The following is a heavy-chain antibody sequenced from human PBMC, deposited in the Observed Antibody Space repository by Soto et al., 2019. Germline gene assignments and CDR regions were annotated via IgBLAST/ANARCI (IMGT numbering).Heavy chain of an antibody. CDR1: GFMFRSYA. Sequence: GGSLRLSCAASGFMFRSYAMHWVRQAPGKGLEWVAGIWYDGSTKYYGDSVRGRYSISRDNSKNMLDLQMNSLRAEDTAVYYCARVASSSSWHIPHFDQWGQGTLVTVSS. D-gene: IGHD6-13*01. CDR3: ARVASSSSWHIPHFDQ. V-gene: IGHV3-33*01. CDR2: IWYDGSTK. J-gene: IGHJ4*02.